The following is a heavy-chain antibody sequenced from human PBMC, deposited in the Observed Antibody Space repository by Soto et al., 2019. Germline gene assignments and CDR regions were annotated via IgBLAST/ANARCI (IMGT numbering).Heavy chain of an antibody. D-gene: IGHD1-26*01. CDR2: INPSGGNT. Sequence: EVQLLESGGGLVQPGGSLRLSCAASGFTFSTSAMRWVRQAPGKGLEWVSAINPSGGNTYYADSAKGRFTISRDNSKNTLYLQVNSLRAEDTAVYYCAKRSGSYYYFEYWGQGTLVTVSS. V-gene: IGHV3-23*01. CDR3: AKRSGSYYYFEY. CDR1: GFTFSTSA. J-gene: IGHJ4*02.